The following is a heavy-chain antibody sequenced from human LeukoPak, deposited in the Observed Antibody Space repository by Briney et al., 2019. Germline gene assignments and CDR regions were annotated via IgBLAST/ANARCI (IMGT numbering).Heavy chain of an antibody. CDR3: ARVKTSGWYHY. V-gene: IGHV3-53*04. D-gene: IGHD6-19*01. Sequence: AGSLRLSWEASGFTVSSNYMSWVSQAPGKWMEWVSFIYSGGSTYYEASVKGRFTISRHNSKNTLYLQMNSLRAEDTAVYYCARVKTSGWYHYWGQGTLVTVSS. CDR2: IYSGGST. CDR1: GFTVSSNY. J-gene: IGHJ4*02.